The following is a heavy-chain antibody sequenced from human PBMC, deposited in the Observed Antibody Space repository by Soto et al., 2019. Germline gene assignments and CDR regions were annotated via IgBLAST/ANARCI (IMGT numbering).Heavy chain of an antibody. Sequence: ASVKVSCKASGYTFTSYGISWVRQAPGQGLEWMGWISAYNGNTNYAQKLQGRVTMTTDTSTSTAYMELRSLRSDDTAVYYCASMTGDIVAKYYMDVWGKGTTVTVSS. V-gene: IGHV1-18*01. CDR2: ISAYNGNT. CDR1: GYTFTSYG. D-gene: IGHD5-12*01. CDR3: ASMTGDIVAKYYMDV. J-gene: IGHJ6*03.